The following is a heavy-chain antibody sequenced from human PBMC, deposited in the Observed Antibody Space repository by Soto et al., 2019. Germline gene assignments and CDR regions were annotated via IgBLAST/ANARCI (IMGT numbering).Heavy chain of an antibody. D-gene: IGHD3-16*01. CDR2: ISGSGAHT. Sequence: HPGGSLRLSCAASGFTFSSYAMNWVRQAPGKGLEWVSTISGSGAHTYYADSVKGRFTISRDNSKNTLYLQMNSLRAEDTAVYYCAYTPVAPTVDWGQGTLVTVSS. CDR3: AYTPVAPTVD. J-gene: IGHJ4*02. CDR1: GFTFSSYA. V-gene: IGHV3-23*01.